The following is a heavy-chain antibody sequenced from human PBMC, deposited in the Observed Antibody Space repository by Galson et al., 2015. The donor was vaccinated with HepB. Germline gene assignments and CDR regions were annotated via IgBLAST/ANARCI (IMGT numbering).Heavy chain of an antibody. J-gene: IGHJ6*03. CDR2: ISTTGNT. V-gene: IGHV4-61*02. Sequence: TLSLTCTVSGDSINRGNYYWNWIRQTAGKGLEWIGRISTTGNTKYNPSLEGRVIMSGDSSKNQLSLKLSSATAADTGIYYCARDRPNVWGYYSYYYMDVWGKGITVTIPS. D-gene: IGHD3-16*01. CDR3: ARDRPNVWGYYSYYYMDV. CDR1: GDSINRGNYY.